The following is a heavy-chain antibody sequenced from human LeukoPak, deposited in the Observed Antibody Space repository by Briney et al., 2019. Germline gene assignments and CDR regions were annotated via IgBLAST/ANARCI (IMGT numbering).Heavy chain of an antibody. Sequence: ASVKVSCKASGYTFTGYYMHWVRQAPGQGLEWMGWINPNSGGTNYAQKFQGRVTMTRDTSISTAYMELSRLRSDDTAVYYCARDRDPNYDFWSVPMRFDPWGQGTLVTVSS. CDR3: ARDRDPNYDFWSVPMRFDP. J-gene: IGHJ5*02. CDR1: GYTFTGYY. CDR2: INPNSGGT. V-gene: IGHV1-2*02. D-gene: IGHD3-3*01.